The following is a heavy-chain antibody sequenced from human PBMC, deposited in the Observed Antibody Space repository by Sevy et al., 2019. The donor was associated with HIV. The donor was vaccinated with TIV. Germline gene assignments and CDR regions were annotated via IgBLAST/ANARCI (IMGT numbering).Heavy chain of an antibody. D-gene: IGHD7-27*01. CDR1: GFTFSTYS. CDR3: AKFAGDFPHFDF. CDR2: ISDTGTST. V-gene: IGHV3-23*01. J-gene: IGHJ4*02. Sequence: GGSLRLSCAASGFTFSTYSMTWVPQAPRKGLEWVSAISDTGTSTYYTDSVEGRFTISRDNSKSTLFLHMNSLRAEDTALYYCAKFAGDFPHFDFWGLGTLVTVSS.